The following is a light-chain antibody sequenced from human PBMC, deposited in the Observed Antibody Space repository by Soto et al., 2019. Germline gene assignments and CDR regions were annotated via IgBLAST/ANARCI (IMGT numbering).Light chain of an antibody. CDR3: CSYAGSSKV. CDR2: EGS. CDR1: SSDVGSYNL. Sequence: QSALTQPASVSGSPGQSITISCTGTSSDVGSYNLVSWYQQHPGKAPKLMIYEGSKRPSGVSNRFSGSKSGNTASLKISGLQAEDEADYYCCSYAGSSKVFGTGTKLTVL. J-gene: IGLJ1*01. V-gene: IGLV2-23*01.